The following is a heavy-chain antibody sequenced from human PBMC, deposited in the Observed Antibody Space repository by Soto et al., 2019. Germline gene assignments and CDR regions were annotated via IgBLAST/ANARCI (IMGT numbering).Heavy chain of an antibody. V-gene: IGHV3-72*01. CDR1: GFTFSVHY. CDR2: TRNKANSYTT. J-gene: IGHJ6*02. CDR3: ARGPLRFGDQYYYYDMDV. Sequence: GGSLRLSCAASGFTFSVHYMDWVRQAPGKGLEWVGRTRNKANSYTTDYAASVKGRFTISRDESKNSLYLQMNSLKTEDTAVYYCARGPLRFGDQYYYYDMDVWGQGTTVTVS. D-gene: IGHD3-10*01.